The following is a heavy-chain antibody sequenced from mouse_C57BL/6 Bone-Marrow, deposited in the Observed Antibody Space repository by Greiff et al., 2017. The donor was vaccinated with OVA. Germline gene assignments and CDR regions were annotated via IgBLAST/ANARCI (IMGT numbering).Heavy chain of an antibody. CDR3: TRRGYGSSRFAY. CDR2: IDPENGDT. D-gene: IGHD1-1*01. V-gene: IGHV14-4*01. CDR1: GFNIKDDY. Sequence: VQLQQSGAELVRPGASVKLSCTASGFNIKDDYMHWVKQRPEQGLEWIGWIDPENGDTEYASKFQGKATITADTSSNTAYLQLSSLTSEDTAVYYCTRRGYGSSRFAYWGQGTLVTVSA. J-gene: IGHJ3*01.